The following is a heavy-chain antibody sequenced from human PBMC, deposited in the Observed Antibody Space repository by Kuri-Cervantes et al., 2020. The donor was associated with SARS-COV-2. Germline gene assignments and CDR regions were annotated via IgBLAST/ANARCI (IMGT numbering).Heavy chain of an antibody. D-gene: IGHD1-26*01. J-gene: IGHJ6*02. CDR1: GGSISSGSYY. Sequence: SCTVSGGSISSGSYYWSWIRQPAAKGLEWIGRIYTSGSTNYNPSLKSRVTISVDTSKNQFSLKLSSVTAADTAVYYCARGTVGAPGGGMDVWGQGTAVTVSS. CDR3: ARGTVGAPGGGMDV. V-gene: IGHV4-61*02. CDR2: IYTSGST.